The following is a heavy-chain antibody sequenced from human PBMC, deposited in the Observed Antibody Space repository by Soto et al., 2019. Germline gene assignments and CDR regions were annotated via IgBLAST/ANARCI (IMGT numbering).Heavy chain of an antibody. CDR1: GGSISSSSYY. Sequence: PSETLSLTCTVSGGSISSSSYYWGWIRQPPGKGLEWIGSIYYSGSTYYNPSLKSRVTISVDTSKNQLSLKLSSVTAADTAVYYCATRGSGTYNWFDPWGQGTLVTVSS. J-gene: IGHJ5*02. V-gene: IGHV4-39*01. CDR2: IYYSGST. CDR3: ATRGSGTYNWFDP. D-gene: IGHD1-26*01.